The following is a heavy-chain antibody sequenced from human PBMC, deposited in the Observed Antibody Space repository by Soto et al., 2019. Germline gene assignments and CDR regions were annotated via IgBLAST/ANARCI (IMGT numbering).Heavy chain of an antibody. CDR3: TGITWFRGMDV. V-gene: IGHV6-1*01. Sequence: QMQLQQSGPGLVKPSQTLSLTCAISGDSVSSNSAAWNWIRQSPSRGLEWLGRTYYKSKWNNDYALFVKRRITINPDTSKNQSSPHLYSVTADDTAVYYCTGITWFRGMDVWGQGTPVTVS. D-gene: IGHD3-10*01. CDR1: GDSVSSNSAA. CDR2: TYYKSKWNN. J-gene: IGHJ6*02.